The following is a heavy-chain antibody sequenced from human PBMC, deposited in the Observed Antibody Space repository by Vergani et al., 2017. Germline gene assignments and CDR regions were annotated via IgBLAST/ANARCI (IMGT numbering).Heavy chain of an antibody. J-gene: IGHJ4*02. V-gene: IGHV3-23*04. CDR2: ISGSGGST. CDR3: AKDGIATGVSY. Sequence: EVQLVESGGGLVQPGRSLRLSCAASGFTFDDYAMHWVRQAPGKGLEWVSAISGSGGSTYYADSVKGRFTISRDNSKNTLYLQMNSLRAEDTAVYYCAKDGIATGVSYWGQGTLVTVSS. D-gene: IGHD6-13*01. CDR1: GFTFDDYA.